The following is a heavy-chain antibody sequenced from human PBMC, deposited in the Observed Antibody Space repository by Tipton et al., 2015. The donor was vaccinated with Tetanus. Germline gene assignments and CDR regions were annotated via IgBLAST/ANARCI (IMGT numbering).Heavy chain of an antibody. V-gene: IGHV4-31*03. Sequence: TLSLTCTVSGGSINSGGYFWNWIRQYPGKGLEWIGYIYYSGTTHYNPSLKSRLAMSVDVSKNQFSLNLTSVTAAGAAVYYCARDQGGGRVARLNWFDPWGPGTLVTVSS. J-gene: IGHJ5*02. CDR1: GGSINSGGYF. D-gene: IGHD3-16*01. CDR2: IYYSGTT. CDR3: ARDQGGGRVARLNWFDP.